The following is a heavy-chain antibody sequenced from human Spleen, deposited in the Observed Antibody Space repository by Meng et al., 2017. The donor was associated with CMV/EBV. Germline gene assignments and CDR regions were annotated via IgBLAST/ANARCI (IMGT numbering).Heavy chain of an antibody. J-gene: IGHJ4*02. CDR3: TRGEGYNL. CDR2: IKSKSDAGGTI. V-gene: IGHV3-15*01. Sequence: EVQLVESGGGWVKPGGSLRLSCTASGFTFSNAWMSWVRQAPGKGLEWVGRIKSKSDAGGTIEYGAPVKGRFTISRDDSKNTLYLQMDSLKSEDTAMYHCTRGEGYNLWGQGSLVTVSS. D-gene: IGHD2-21*01. CDR1: GFTFSNAW.